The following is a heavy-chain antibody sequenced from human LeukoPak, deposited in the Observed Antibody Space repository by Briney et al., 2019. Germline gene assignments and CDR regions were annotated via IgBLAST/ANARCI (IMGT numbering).Heavy chain of an antibody. Sequence: SETLSLTCTVSSGSVNNYYWSWIRQPPGKGLEWIGYIYYSGNTNYSPSLKSRVTMSVDTSKNQFSLKLSSVTAADTAVYYCARGGVYHDIWGQGTLVTVSS. CDR1: SGSVNNYY. CDR2: IYYSGNT. V-gene: IGHV4-59*02. D-gene: IGHD6-6*01. CDR3: ARGGVYHDI. J-gene: IGHJ4*02.